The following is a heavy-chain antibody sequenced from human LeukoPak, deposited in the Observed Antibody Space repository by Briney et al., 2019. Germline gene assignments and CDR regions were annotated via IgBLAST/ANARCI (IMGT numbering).Heavy chain of an antibody. Sequence: PGGSLRLSCAASGFTFADGWMSWVRQAPGKGLEWVARIKKQSEGGTRDYAAPVKGRFSISRDDSKDTLYLQMSSLKNEDTAVYYCTTDHYASGGREFHFDYWGQGTLVTVSS. CDR1: GFTFADGW. CDR2: IKKQSEGGTR. V-gene: IGHV3-15*01. D-gene: IGHD3-22*01. J-gene: IGHJ4*02. CDR3: TTDHYASGGREFHFDY.